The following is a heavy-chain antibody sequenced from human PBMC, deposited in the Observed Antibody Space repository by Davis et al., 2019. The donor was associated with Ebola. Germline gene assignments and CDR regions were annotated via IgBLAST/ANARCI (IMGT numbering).Heavy chain of an antibody. Sequence: ASVKVTCKASGYTFTDYNTHWMRHDPGQGLEWLGRVILKSGAAKYGQKFQGRVTMTRDTSISTVYMELSSLRYDDTADYYCARGHNYAHEYWGQGTLVTVSS. CDR3: ARGHNYAHEY. CDR2: VILKSGAA. D-gene: IGHD4-11*01. V-gene: IGHV1-2*06. J-gene: IGHJ4*02. CDR1: GYTFTDYN.